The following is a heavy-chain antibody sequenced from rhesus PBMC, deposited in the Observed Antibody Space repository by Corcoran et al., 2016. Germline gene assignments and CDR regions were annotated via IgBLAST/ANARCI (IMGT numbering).Heavy chain of an antibody. J-gene: IGHJ4*01. Sequence: QVQLQESGPAVVKPSEPLSPTCAVSGGSISSIHWWSWLPQSPGAGLEWMGGIYGSGGGTESNPSLKSRVTISIDTSNNQFSLKLSSVTAADTAVYYCARRTDYYVSGFGDYWGQGVLVTVSS. D-gene: IGHD3-28*01. V-gene: IGHV4-93*02. CDR3: ARRTDYYVSGFGDY. CDR2: IYGSGGGT. CDR1: GGSISSIHW.